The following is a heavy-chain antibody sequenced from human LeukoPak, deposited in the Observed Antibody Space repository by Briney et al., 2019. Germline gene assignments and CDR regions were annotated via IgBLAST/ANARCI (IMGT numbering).Heavy chain of an antibody. J-gene: IGHJ4*02. Sequence: GGSLRLSCAASGFTFSSYSMNWVRQAPGQGLEWVSSISSSGSYIYYADSVKGRFTISRDNSKNTLYLQMNSLRAEDTAVYYCARRAGAYSHPYDYWGQGTLVTVSS. CDR2: ISSSGSYI. CDR3: ARRAGAYSHPYDY. D-gene: IGHD4/OR15-4a*01. V-gene: IGHV3-21*04. CDR1: GFTFSSYS.